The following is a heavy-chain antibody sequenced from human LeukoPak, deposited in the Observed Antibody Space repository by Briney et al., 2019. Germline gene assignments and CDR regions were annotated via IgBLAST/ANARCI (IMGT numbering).Heavy chain of an antibody. CDR3: ARQKGSGYDRYFDY. V-gene: IGHV4-4*07. D-gene: IGHD5-12*01. Sequence: PSETLSLTCTVSGGSISSYYWSWIRQPAGKGLEWIGRIYTSGSTNYNPSLKSRVTTSVDTSKNQFSLKLSSVTAADTAVYYCARQKGSGYDRYFDYWGQGTLVTVSS. J-gene: IGHJ4*02. CDR2: IYTSGST. CDR1: GGSISSYY.